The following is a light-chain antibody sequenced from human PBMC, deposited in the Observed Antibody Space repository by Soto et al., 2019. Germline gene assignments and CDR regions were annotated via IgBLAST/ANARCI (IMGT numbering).Light chain of an antibody. V-gene: IGLV2-14*01. CDR1: SSDVGAYNF. CDR2: DVS. CDR3: SSYPSSSTYV. J-gene: IGLJ1*01. Sequence: QSALTQPASVSGSPGESITISCTGTSSDVGAYNFVSWYQQDPGKAPKLMIYDVSSRPSGVSNRFSGSKSGHTASLTISGLKAEDEADYYCSSYPSSSTYVFGTGTKLTVL.